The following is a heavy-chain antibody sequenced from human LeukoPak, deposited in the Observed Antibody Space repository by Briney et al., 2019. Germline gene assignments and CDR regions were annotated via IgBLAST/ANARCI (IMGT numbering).Heavy chain of an antibody. V-gene: IGHV1-46*01. CDR1: GYTFTSYY. CDR2: IRPSGST. J-gene: IGHJ4*02. CDR3: ARTSKSYDSSGYYYAPLDY. Sequence: GASVKVSCKASGYTFTSYYIHWVRQAPGQGLEYMGIIRPSGSTAYAQKFQGRVTMTRDTSTSAVYMELSSLRSEDTAVYCCARTSKSYDSSGYYYAPLDYWGQGTLVTVSS. D-gene: IGHD3-22*01.